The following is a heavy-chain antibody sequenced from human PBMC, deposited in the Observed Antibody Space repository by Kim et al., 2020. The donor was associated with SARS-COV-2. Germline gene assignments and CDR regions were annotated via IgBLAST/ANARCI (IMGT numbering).Heavy chain of an antibody. J-gene: IGHJ6*03. CDR2: IKQDGSEK. D-gene: IGHD3-3*01. CDR3: ARDQSRITIFGVVINYYYMDV. CDR1: GFTFSSYW. V-gene: IGHV3-7*01. Sequence: GGSLRLSCAASGFTFSSYWMSWVRQAPGKGLEWVANIKQDGSEKYYVDSVKGRFTISRDNAKNSRYLQRNSLRAEDTAVYYCARDQSRITIFGVVINYYYMDVWGKGTTVTVSS.